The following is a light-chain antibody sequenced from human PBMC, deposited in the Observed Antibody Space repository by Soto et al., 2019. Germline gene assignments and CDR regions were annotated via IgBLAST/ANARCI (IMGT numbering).Light chain of an antibody. CDR2: DVS. Sequence: QSALTQPRSVSGSPGQSVTISCTGTSSDVGAYNYVSWYQQHPGKAPKLMTYDVSKRPSGVPDRFSGSKSGNTASLTISGLQAEDEADYYCCSYAGSSTFVFGTGTKVTGL. CDR3: CSYAGSSTFV. V-gene: IGLV2-11*01. CDR1: SSDVGAYNY. J-gene: IGLJ1*01.